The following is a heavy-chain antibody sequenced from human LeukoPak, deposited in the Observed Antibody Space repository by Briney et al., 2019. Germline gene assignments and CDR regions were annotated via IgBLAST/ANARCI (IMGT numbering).Heavy chain of an antibody. Sequence: ASVKVSCKASGYTFTSYDINWVRQATGQGLEWMGWMNPNSGNTGYAQKFQGRVTMTRDTSTSTVYMELSSLRSEDTAVYYCASATLHSGYDYWGQGTLVTVSS. D-gene: IGHD5-12*01. J-gene: IGHJ4*02. CDR1: GYTFTSYD. CDR3: ASATLHSGYDY. V-gene: IGHV1-8*01. CDR2: MNPNSGNT.